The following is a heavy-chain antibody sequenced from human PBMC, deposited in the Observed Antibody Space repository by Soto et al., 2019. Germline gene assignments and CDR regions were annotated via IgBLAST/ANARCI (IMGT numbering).Heavy chain of an antibody. D-gene: IGHD2-21*02. V-gene: IGHV3-33*01. J-gene: IGHJ4*02. CDR2: IWYDGSNK. Sequence: GGSLRLSCAASGFTFSSYGMHWVRQAPGKGLEWVAVIWYDGSNKYYADSVKGRFTISRDNSKNTLYLQMNSLRAEDTAVYYCARVPPPGVTIGNFDYWGQGTLVTVS. CDR3: ARVPPPGVTIGNFDY. CDR1: GFTFSSYG.